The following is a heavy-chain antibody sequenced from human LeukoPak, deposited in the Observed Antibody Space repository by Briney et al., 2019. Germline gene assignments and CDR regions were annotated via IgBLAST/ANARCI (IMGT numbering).Heavy chain of an antibody. CDR3: AKGSIGVVIIPVDY. V-gene: IGHV3-9*01. CDR2: ISWNSGSI. D-gene: IGHD3-3*01. CDR1: GFTFDDYA. Sequence: GGSLRLSCAASGFTFDDYAMHWVRQAPGKGLEWVSGISWNSGSIGYADSVKGRFTISRDNAKNPLYLQMNSLRAEDTALYYCAKGSIGVVIIPVDYRGQGTLVTVSS. J-gene: IGHJ4*02.